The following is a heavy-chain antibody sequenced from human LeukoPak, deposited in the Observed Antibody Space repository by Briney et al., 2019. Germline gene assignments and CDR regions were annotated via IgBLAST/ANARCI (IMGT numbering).Heavy chain of an antibody. CDR2: IKNKIDGGTT. CDR3: TTAHLNLEHADY. J-gene: IGHJ4*02. V-gene: IGHV3-15*01. Sequence: GGSLRLSCAASGFIFSGAWMNWGRQAPGKGREGVGRIKNKIDGGTTDYAAPVKGRSIISRDDPKNTLYLQMNRLKTEDTAVYYCTTAHLNLEHADYWGQGTLVTVSS. CDR1: GFIFSGAW. D-gene: IGHD3-3*01.